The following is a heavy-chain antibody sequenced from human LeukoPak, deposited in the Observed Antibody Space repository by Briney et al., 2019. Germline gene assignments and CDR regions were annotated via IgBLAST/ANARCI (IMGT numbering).Heavy chain of an antibody. CDR1: GYTFTGYY. Sequence: ASVKVSCKASGYTFTGYYMHWVRQAPGQGLEWMGWINPNSGGTNYAQKFQGWVTMTRDTSISTAYMELSRLRSDDTAVYYCARGYCSGGSCYSWRYFDYWGQGTLVTVSS. V-gene: IGHV1-2*04. J-gene: IGHJ4*02. D-gene: IGHD2-15*01. CDR2: INPNSGGT. CDR3: ARGYCSGGSCYSWRYFDY.